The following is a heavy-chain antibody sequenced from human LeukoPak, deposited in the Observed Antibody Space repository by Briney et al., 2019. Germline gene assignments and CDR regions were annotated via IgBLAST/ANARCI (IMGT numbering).Heavy chain of an antibody. CDR1: GFTFSSYE. V-gene: IGHV3-48*03. Sequence: GGSLRLSCAASGFTFSSYEMNWVRQAPGKGPEWVSYISSSGSTIYYADSVKGRFTISRDNAKNSLYLQMNSLRAEDTAVYYCARDWEGDFDYWGQGTLVTVSS. J-gene: IGHJ4*02. CDR3: ARDWEGDFDY. CDR2: ISSSGSTI. D-gene: IGHD1-26*01.